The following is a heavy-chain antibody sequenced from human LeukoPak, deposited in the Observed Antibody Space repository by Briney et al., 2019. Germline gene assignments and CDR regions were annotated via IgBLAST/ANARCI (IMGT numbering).Heavy chain of an antibody. V-gene: IGHV4-38-2*02. J-gene: IGHJ4*02. CDR1: GYSISSGYY. CDR3: ARTGTSGTTVDY. D-gene: IGHD1-1*01. CDR2: IYHSGST. Sequence: SETLSPTCTVSGYSISSGYYWGWIRQPPGKGLEWIGSIYHSGSTYYNPSLKSRVTISVDTSKNQFSLKLSSVTAADTAVYYCARTGTSGTTVDYWGQGTLVTVSS.